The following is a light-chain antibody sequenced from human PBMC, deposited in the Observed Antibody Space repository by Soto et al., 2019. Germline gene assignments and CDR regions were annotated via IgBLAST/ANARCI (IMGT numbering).Light chain of an antibody. J-gene: IGKJ4*01. CDR2: GAS. CDR1: QTVNSNY. V-gene: IGKV3-20*01. Sequence: EIVLTQSPGTLSLSPGERATLSCTASQTVNSNYLAWYQQRAGQAPRLLIYGASTRAADIPDRFSGSGSGTDFTLTISSLEPEDFAVYYCQQYDRSPLITFGGGTKVEIK. CDR3: QQYDRSPLIT.